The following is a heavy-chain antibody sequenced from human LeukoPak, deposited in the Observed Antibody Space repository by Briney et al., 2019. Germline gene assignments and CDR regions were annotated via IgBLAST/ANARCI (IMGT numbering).Heavy chain of an antibody. V-gene: IGHV3-23*01. J-gene: IGHJ4*02. Sequence: GGSLRLSCAASGFTFSHYAMRWARQAPGKGLEWLSEISGGGENTYHADSVKGRFTISRDNSQNTLYLQMNSLRVEDTAVYYCTTSWPKVREGDQWGQGTLVTVS. CDR2: ISGGGENT. D-gene: IGHD3-16*01. CDR1: GFTFSHYA. CDR3: TTSWPKVREGDQ.